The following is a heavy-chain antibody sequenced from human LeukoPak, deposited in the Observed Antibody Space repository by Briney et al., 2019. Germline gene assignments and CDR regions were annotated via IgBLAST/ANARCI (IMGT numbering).Heavy chain of an antibody. CDR3: ARKSHSGSYWGY. CDR2: ISAYNGNT. Sequence: GASVKVSCKASGYTFTGYYMHWVRQAPGQGLEWMGWISAYNGNTNYAQKLQGRVTMTTDTSTSTAYMELRSLRSDDTAVYYCARKSHSGSYWGYWGQGTLVTVSS. D-gene: IGHD1-26*01. V-gene: IGHV1-18*04. J-gene: IGHJ4*02. CDR1: GYTFTGYY.